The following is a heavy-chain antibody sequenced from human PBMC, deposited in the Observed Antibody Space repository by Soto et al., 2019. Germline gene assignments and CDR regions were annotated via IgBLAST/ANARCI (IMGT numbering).Heavy chain of an antibody. CDR3: ARDCGGACSNNPTPLDY. D-gene: IGHD2-21*02. CDR2: IYYSGNT. V-gene: IGHV4-31*03. CDR1: NGSITSSGYY. Sequence: QVQLQESGPGLVKPSETLSLTCTVSNGSITSSGYYWNWIRQHPGKGLEWIGNIYYSGNTNYNPSLKSRVTISVDTSDNQFSLTLTSVTAADTAVYYCARDCGGACSNNPTPLDYWGQGTLVTVSS. J-gene: IGHJ4*02.